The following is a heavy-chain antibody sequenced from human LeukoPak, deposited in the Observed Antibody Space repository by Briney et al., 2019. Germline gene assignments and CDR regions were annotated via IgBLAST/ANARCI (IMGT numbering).Heavy chain of an antibody. CDR1: GYTFTSYG. CDR2: ISAYNGNT. Sequence: ASVKVSCKASGYTFTSYGISWVRQAPGQGLEWMGWISAYNGNTNYAQKLQGRVTMTTDTSTSTAYMELRSLRSDDTAVYYCARTILRFLEWLLPNDAFGIWGQGTMVTVSS. CDR3: ARTILRFLEWLLPNDAFGI. D-gene: IGHD3-3*01. J-gene: IGHJ3*02. V-gene: IGHV1-18*01.